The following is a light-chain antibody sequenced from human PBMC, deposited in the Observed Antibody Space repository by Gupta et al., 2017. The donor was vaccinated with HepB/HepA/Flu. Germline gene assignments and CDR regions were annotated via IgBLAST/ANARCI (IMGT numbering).Light chain of an antibody. CDR2: EVS. V-gene: IGLV2-23*02. J-gene: IGLJ1*01. CDR3: CSYAGSSTLYV. CDR1: SSDVGSYNL. Sequence: QSALTHPPSASGSPGQPITISCTGTSSDVGSYNLVSWYQQHPGKAPKLMIYEVSKRPSGVSNRFSGSKSGNTASLTISGLQAEDEADYYCCSYAGSSTLYVFGTGTKVTVL.